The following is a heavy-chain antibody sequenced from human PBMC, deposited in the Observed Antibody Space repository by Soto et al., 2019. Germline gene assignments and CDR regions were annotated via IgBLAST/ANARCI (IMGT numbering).Heavy chain of an antibody. CDR2: IYPGDSDT. J-gene: IGHJ5*02. Sequence: GESLKISCKGSGYNFPSYWIAWVRQMPGQGLEWIGLIYPGDSDTRYSPSFQGQVTMSADKSISTAYLQWSSLKASDTAIYYRARHVTVADHVLWLDRWGQGTLV. CDR1: GYNFPSYW. V-gene: IGHV5-51*01. CDR3: ARHVTVADHVLWLDR. D-gene: IGHD6-19*01.